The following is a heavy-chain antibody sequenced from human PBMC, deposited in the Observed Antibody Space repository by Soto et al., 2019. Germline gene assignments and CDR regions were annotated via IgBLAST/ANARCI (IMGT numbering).Heavy chain of an antibody. D-gene: IGHD3-16*01. CDR3: ARVGGDVEYVWGTHRGLDY. V-gene: IGHV1-18*01. Sequence: QVQVVQSGPEVKKPGASVKVSCKVSGFTFSNHGLSWVRQAPGQGLEWMGWISGYNGHTNYGQKFQGKVTVTTDTSTTTGTRTFYMELRGLPSGHTAVYYRARVGGDVEYVWGTHRGLDYRGQGTLVTVSS. CDR2: ISGYNGHT. J-gene: IGHJ4*02. CDR1: GFTFSNHG.